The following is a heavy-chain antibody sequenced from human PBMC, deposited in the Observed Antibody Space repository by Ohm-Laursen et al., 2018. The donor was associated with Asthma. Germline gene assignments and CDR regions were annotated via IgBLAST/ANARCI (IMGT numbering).Heavy chain of an antibody. J-gene: IGHJ4*02. CDR2: ISGSGGST. D-gene: IGHD6-13*01. CDR3: AKGRGSSSWYPEY. CDR1: GFTFSSYA. V-gene: IGHV3-23*01. Sequence: SLRLSCAASGFTFSSYAMSWVRQAPGKGLEWVSAISGSGGSTYYADSVKGRFTISRDNSKNTLYLQMNSLRAEDTAVYYCAKGRGSSSWYPEYWGQGTLVTVSS.